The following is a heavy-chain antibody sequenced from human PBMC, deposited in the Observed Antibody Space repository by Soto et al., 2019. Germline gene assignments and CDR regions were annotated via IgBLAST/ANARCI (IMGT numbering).Heavy chain of an antibody. D-gene: IGHD3-10*01. CDR3: ARGVGIVNYFDY. V-gene: IGHV3-15*01. J-gene: IGHJ4*02. CDR2: IKSKTDGETT. Sequence: EVQLVESGGGLVKPGGSLRLSCAASGFSLSNAWMSWVRQAPGKGLEWVGRIKSKTDGETTDYPAPVKGRFTISRDDSKNTFYLEMSSLKTEDTAVYFCARGVGIVNYFDYWGQGTLVTVSS. CDR1: GFSLSNAW.